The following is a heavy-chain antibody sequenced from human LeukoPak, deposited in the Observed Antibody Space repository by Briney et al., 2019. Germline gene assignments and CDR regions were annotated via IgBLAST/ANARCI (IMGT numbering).Heavy chain of an antibody. CDR3: ARTRAAAGTRWFDP. D-gene: IGHD6-13*01. CDR2: IIPIFGTA. V-gene: IGHV1-69*13. J-gene: IGHJ5*02. Sequence: ASVKVSCKASGGTFSSYAISWVRQAPGQGLEWMGGIIPIFGTANYAQKFQGRVTITADESTSTAYMELSSLRSEDTAVYYCARTRAAAGTRWFDPWGQGTLVTVSS. CDR1: GGTFSSYA.